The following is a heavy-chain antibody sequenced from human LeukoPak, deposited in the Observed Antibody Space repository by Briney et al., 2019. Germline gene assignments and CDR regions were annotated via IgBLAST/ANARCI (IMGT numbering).Heavy chain of an antibody. J-gene: IGHJ6*02. Sequence: GGSLRLSCAASGFTFSSSTMNWVRQAPGKGLEWLAYITRNSGTVYYAGSVKGRVTISRDNAKNSLYLQMNSLRDEDSAVYYCARDYGYYYDSSGRNGNYGMDVWGQGTTVTVSS. CDR3: ARDYGYYYDSSGRNGNYGMDV. CDR1: GFTFSSST. CDR2: ITRNSGTV. V-gene: IGHV3-48*02. D-gene: IGHD3-22*01.